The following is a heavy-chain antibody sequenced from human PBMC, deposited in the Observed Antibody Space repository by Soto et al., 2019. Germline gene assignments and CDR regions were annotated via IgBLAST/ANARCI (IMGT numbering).Heavy chain of an antibody. CDR3: SRGQAGLETAPYYFDY. D-gene: IGHD1-1*01. J-gene: IGHJ4*02. Sequence: GGSLRLSCTTSGFSFGAYAVSWFRQAPGKGLEWVGFSRSRAYGGTTEYAASVRGRFSISRDASTSIAYLQMNSLKTEDTALYFCSRGQAGLETAPYYFDYWGQGTLVTVSS. CDR1: GFSFGAYA. V-gene: IGHV3-49*03. CDR2: SRSRAYGGTT.